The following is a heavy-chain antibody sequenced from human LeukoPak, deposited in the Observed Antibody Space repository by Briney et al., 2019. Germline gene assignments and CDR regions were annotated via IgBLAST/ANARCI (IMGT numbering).Heavy chain of an antibody. CDR1: GFTFSSYA. V-gene: IGHV3-30*04. Sequence: PGRCLRLSCAVSGFTFSSYAMHWVREAPGKGREWVSVISYDGRNKYYADSVRGRFTISRDNSKNTLYLQMNSLRAEDTAVYYCARDDGDDPMIVVVPGAFDIWGQGTMVTVSS. CDR2: ISYDGRNK. D-gene: IGHD3-22*01. CDR3: ARDDGDDPMIVVVPGAFDI. J-gene: IGHJ3*02.